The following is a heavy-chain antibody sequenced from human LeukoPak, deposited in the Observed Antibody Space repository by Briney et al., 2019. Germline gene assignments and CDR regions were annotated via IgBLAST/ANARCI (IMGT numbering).Heavy chain of an antibody. D-gene: IGHD4-17*01. V-gene: IGHV4-39*07. CDR1: GGSISSSSYY. CDR3: ARVTTVTTSAGLDY. J-gene: IGHJ4*02. Sequence: SETLSLTCTVSGGSISSSSYYWGWIRQPPGKGLEWIGSIYYSGSTYYNPSLKSRVTISVDTSKNQFSLKLSSVTAADTAVYYCARVTTVTTSAGLDYWGQGTLVTVSS. CDR2: IYYSGST.